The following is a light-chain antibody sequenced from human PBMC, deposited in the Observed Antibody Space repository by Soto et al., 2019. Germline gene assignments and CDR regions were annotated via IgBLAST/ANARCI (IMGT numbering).Light chain of an antibody. CDR2: GNS. J-gene: IGLJ3*02. V-gene: IGLV1-40*01. CDR1: SSNIGASYY. CDR3: QSYGSSLSGRMGV. Sequence: QSVLTQPPSVSGAPGQRVTISCTGSSSNIGASYYVHWYQQLPGTAPKLLIFGNSNRPSGVPDRFSGSKSGTSASLAITGLQAEDEADYSCQSYGSSLSGRMGVFGGGTKLTVL.